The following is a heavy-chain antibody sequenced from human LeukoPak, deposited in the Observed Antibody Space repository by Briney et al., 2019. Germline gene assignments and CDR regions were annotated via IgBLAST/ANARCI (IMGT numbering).Heavy chain of an antibody. CDR2: INPSGGST. D-gene: IGHD3-22*01. V-gene: IGHV1-46*01. J-gene: IGHJ4*02. CDR1: GYTFTSYY. CDR3: ARGGEYYYDSSGYYFDY. Sequence: ASVKVSCKASGYTFTSYYMHWVRQAPGQGLEWMGIINPSGGSTSYAQKFQGGVTMTRDTSTSTVYMELSSLRSEDTAVYYCARGGEYYYDSSGYYFDYWGQGTLVTVSS.